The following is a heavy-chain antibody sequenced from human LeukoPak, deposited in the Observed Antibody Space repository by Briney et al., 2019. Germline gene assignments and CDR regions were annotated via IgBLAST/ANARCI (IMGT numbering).Heavy chain of an antibody. CDR2: INHSGST. CDR3: ARGGPLVGHPTTVVPAAKLSFDY. CDR1: GGSFSGYY. D-gene: IGHD2-2*01. Sequence: PSETLSLTCAVYGGSFSGYYWSWIRQPPGKGLEWIGEINHSGSTNYNPSLKSRVTISVDTSKNQLSLKLSSVTAADTAVYYCARGGPLVGHPTTVVPAAKLSFDYWGQGTLVTVSS. J-gene: IGHJ4*02. V-gene: IGHV4-34*01.